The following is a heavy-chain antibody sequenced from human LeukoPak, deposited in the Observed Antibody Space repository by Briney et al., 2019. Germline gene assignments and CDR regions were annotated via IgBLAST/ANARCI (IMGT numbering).Heavy chain of an antibody. Sequence: PGGSLRLSCAASGFTFSSYGMHWVRQAPGKGLEWVAVIWYDGSSKYYADSVKGRFTISRDNSKNTLYLQMNSLRAEDTAVYYCAKVDGSGSSQPYDYWGQGTLVTVSS. D-gene: IGHD3-10*01. CDR3: AKVDGSGSSQPYDY. J-gene: IGHJ4*02. V-gene: IGHV3-33*06. CDR2: IWYDGSSK. CDR1: GFTFSSYG.